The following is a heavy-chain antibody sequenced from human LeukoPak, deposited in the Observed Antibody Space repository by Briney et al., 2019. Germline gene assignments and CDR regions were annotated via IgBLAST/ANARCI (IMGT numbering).Heavy chain of an antibody. V-gene: IGHV4-59*01. D-gene: IGHD5-24*01. Sequence: PETLSLTRTVSGGSITSYYWSWIRQPPGKGLECIGYIYYSGTTYYNPSLKSRVTISVDTSKNLFSLKLSSVTAADTAVYYCARVRRDGYNSPDYWGQGTLVTVSS. CDR2: IYYSGTT. CDR3: ARVRRDGYNSPDY. CDR1: GGSITSYY. J-gene: IGHJ4*02.